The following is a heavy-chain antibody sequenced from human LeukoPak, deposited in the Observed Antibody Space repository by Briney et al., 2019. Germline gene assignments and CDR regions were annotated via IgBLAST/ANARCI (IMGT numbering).Heavy chain of an antibody. D-gene: IGHD3-10*01. CDR2: IHHSGST. Sequence: SETLSLTCTVSVYSISNGDYRGWIRQPPGKGLEWIGNIHHSGSTYYNPSLKSRVTISVDTSKNQFSLKLSSVTAADTAVYYCARDGITMRLLEYWGQGTLVTVSS. CDR1: VYSISNGDY. J-gene: IGHJ4*02. V-gene: IGHV4-38-2*02. CDR3: ARDGITMRLLEY.